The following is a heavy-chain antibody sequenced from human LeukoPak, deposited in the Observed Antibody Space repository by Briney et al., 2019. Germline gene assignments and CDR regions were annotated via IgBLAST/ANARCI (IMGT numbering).Heavy chain of an antibody. V-gene: IGHV3-23*01. CDR3: AKASVAIPQYCNS. CDR1: GFTFGNYA. J-gene: IGHJ5*02. D-gene: IGHD2/OR15-2a*01. CDR2: ISGTGSST. Sequence: GGSLRLSCEASGFTFGNYAMNWVRQAPGKGLEWVSTISGTGSSTYYADSAKGRFTISRDNSKDSLFLQLNSLTAADTAMYFCAKASVAIPQYCNSWGQGTLVTVSS.